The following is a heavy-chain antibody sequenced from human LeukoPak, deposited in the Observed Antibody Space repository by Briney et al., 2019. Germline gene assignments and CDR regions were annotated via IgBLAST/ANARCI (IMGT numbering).Heavy chain of an antibody. V-gene: IGHV3-23*01. CDR2: ISGSDGST. J-gene: IGHJ4*02. D-gene: IGHD5-18*01. Sequence: PGGSLRLSCAASGFTFSNYAMSWVRQAPGKGLEWVSGISGSDGSTYYADSVKGRFTISSDNSKNTLYLQMNSLRAEDTAVYYCAKSVRHSGETAHFDYWGQGTLVTVSS. CDR3: AKSVRHSGETAHFDY. CDR1: GFTFSNYA.